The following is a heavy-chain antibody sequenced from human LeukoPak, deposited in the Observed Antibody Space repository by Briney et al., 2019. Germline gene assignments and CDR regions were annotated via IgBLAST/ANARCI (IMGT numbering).Heavy chain of an antibody. V-gene: IGHV3-21*01. CDR1: GFTFSSSA. CDR2: ISRSSSYI. D-gene: IGHD2-15*01. CDR3: ARESEHSVSQVDFDL. Sequence: PGGSLRLSCAASGFTFSSSAMSWVRQAPGKGLEWDSSISRSSSYIHYADSVKGRFTISRDNAKNSLYLQMNSLRGEDTAVYYCARESEHSVSQVDFDLWGQGTMVTVSS. J-gene: IGHJ3*01.